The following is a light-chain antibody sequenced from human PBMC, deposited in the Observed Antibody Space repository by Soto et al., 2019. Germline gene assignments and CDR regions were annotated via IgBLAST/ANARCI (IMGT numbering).Light chain of an antibody. CDR3: QQYGSSPQYT. J-gene: IGKJ2*01. CDR1: QSVSSSY. V-gene: IGKV3-20*01. Sequence: EIGLTQSPGTLSLSPGERATLSCRASQSVSSSYLAWYQQKPGQAPRLLIYGASSRATGIPDRFSGSESGTDFTLTISRLEPEDFAVYYCQQYGSSPQYTFGQGTKLEIK. CDR2: GAS.